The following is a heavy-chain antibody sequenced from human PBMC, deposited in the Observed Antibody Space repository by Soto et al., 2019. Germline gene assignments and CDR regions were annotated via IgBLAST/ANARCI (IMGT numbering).Heavy chain of an antibody. D-gene: IGHD1-26*01. Sequence: QVRLQESGPGLVKPSQTLSQTCTVSGASITSGHYYWTWIRQLPGKGLEWIGSIYNSEPTHYNPDLTSRRTISIDTSANQFSLKLSSVTAADTAIYYCALALGPTTGLDYWGQGTLITVSA. CDR2: IYNSEPT. CDR3: ALALGPTTGLDY. V-gene: IGHV4-31*04. CDR1: GASITSGHYY. J-gene: IGHJ4*02.